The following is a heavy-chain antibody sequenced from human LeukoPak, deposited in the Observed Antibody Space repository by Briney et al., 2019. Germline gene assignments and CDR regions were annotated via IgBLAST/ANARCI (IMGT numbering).Heavy chain of an antibody. D-gene: IGHD2-2*01. V-gene: IGHV3-21*01. Sequence: GGSLRLSCAASGFTFSSYSMNWVRQAPGKGLEWVSSISSSSSYIYYADSVKGRFTISRDNAKNSLYLQMNSLRAEDTAVHYCARAIVVVPAAPDYWGQGTLVTVSS. CDR1: GFTFSSYS. J-gene: IGHJ4*02. CDR3: ARAIVVVPAAPDY. CDR2: ISSSSSYI.